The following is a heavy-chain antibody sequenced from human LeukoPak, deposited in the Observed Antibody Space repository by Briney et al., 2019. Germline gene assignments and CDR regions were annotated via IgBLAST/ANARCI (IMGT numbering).Heavy chain of an antibody. CDR2: IIPIFGTA. J-gene: IGHJ4*02. V-gene: IGHV1-69*13. Sequence: ASVKVSCKASGGTFSSYAISWVRQAPGQGLEWMGGIIPIFGTANYAQKFQGRVTITADGSTSTAYMELSSLRSEDTAVYYCARTYDSSGYPFTPFDYWGQGTLVAVSS. D-gene: IGHD3-22*01. CDR1: GGTFSSYA. CDR3: ARTYDSSGYPFTPFDY.